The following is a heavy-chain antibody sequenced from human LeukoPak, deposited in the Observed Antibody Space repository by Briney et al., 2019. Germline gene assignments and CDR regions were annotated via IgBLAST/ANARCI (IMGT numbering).Heavy chain of an antibody. CDR3: AKLLVVRGYDYVWGSYRHVDY. CDR1: GFTFSSYA. Sequence: PGGSLRLSCAASGFTFSSYAMSWVRQAPGKGLEWVSAISGSGGSTYYADSVKGRFTISRDNSKNTLYLQMNSLRAEDTAVYYCAKLLVVRGYDYVWGSYRHVDYWGQGTLVTVSS. J-gene: IGHJ4*02. D-gene: IGHD3-16*02. V-gene: IGHV3-23*01. CDR2: ISGSGGST.